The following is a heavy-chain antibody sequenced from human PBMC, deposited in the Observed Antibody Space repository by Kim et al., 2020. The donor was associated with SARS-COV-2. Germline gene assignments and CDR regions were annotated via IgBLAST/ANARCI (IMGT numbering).Heavy chain of an antibody. Sequence: LKSRVTISVDTSKNQFSLKLSSVTAADTAVYYCARFQDCSGGSCYSAVDPWGQGTLVTVSS. D-gene: IGHD2-15*01. J-gene: IGHJ5*02. CDR3: ARFQDCSGGSCYSAVDP. V-gene: IGHV4-59*01.